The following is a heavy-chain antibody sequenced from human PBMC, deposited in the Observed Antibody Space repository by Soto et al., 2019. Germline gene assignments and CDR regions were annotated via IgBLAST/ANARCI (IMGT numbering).Heavy chain of an antibody. J-gene: IGHJ4*02. CDR1: GGTFSSYA. Sequence: GASVKVSCKASGGTFSSYAISWVRQAPVQGLEWMGWISANSGNTNYAQKLQGRVTMTRNTSISTAYMELSSLRSEDTAVYYCARVNWNDRFDYWGQGTLVTVSS. CDR2: ISANSGNT. V-gene: IGHV1-8*02. CDR3: ARVNWNDRFDY. D-gene: IGHD1-1*01.